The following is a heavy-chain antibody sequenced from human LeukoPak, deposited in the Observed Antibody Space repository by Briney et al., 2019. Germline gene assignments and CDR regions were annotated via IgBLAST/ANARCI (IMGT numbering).Heavy chain of an antibody. CDR3: ARDGVEGGSGSLRLDC. Sequence: SVKVSCKASGGTFSSYAISWVRQAPGQGLEWMGRIIPIFGTANYAQKFQGRVTITTDESTSTAYMELSSLRSEDTAVYYCARDGVEGGSGSLRLDCWGQGTLVTVSS. J-gene: IGHJ4*02. CDR2: IIPIFGTA. V-gene: IGHV1-69*05. D-gene: IGHD3-10*01. CDR1: GGTFSSYA.